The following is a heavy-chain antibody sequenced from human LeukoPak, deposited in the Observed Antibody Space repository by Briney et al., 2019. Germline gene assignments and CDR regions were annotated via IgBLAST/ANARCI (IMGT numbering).Heavy chain of an antibody. CDR1: GFTVSSSY. V-gene: IGHV3-23*01. D-gene: IGHD4-17*01. CDR2: IRGSGSSA. Sequence: GGSLRLSCAASGFTVSSSYMSWVRQAPGKGLEWVLAIRGSGSSAFYADSVKGRFTISRDNSKNTLSLEMNSLRVEDTAVYYCARSDYAGDYWGQGTLVTVSS. CDR3: ARSDYAGDY. J-gene: IGHJ4*02.